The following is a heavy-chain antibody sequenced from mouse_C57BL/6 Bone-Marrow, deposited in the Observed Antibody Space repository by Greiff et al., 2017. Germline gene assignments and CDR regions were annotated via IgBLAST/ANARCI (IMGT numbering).Heavy chain of an antibody. CDR1: GFTFSDYG. CDR2: ISSGSSTI. V-gene: IGHV5-17*01. CDR3: ARYHPSYYYGSYWYFDV. D-gene: IGHD1-1*01. J-gene: IGHJ1*03. Sequence: EVKLVESGGGLVKPGGCLKLSCAASGFTFSDYGMHWVRQAPEKGLEWVAYISSGSSTIYYADTVKGRFTISRDNAKNTLFLQMTSLRSEDTAMYYCARYHPSYYYGSYWYFDVWGTGTTVTVSS.